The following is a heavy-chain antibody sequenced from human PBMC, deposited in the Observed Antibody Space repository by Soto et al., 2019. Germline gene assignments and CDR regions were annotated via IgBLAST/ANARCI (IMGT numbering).Heavy chain of an antibody. J-gene: IGHJ3*01. D-gene: IGHD2-2*01. CDR2: IHPAGKPI. Sequence: EVQLVESGGGLVQPGGSLRLSCVASGFTFSSSEMYWVRQAPGKGLEWVSYIHPAGKPIFFADSVKGRFTISTDNTKKSVYLQMNSLRAEDTAVYYCASRGSTWGQGTMVNVSS. CDR3: ASRGST. CDR1: GFTFSSSE. V-gene: IGHV3-48*03.